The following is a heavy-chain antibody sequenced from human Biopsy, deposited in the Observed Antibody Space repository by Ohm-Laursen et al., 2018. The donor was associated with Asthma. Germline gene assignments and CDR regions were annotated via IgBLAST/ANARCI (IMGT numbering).Heavy chain of an antibody. Sequence: SSVKVSCKASGDIFSSFALSWVRQAPGQGLEWMGGIIPVFGITNDAQKFQDRVTITADVSTSTVYMELSSLRSEDTAVYCCAKERGTMISSTDAFEMWGQGTKVTVSS. CDR2: IIPVFGIT. CDR3: AKERGTMISSTDAFEM. J-gene: IGHJ3*02. D-gene: IGHD3-22*01. CDR1: GDIFSSFA. V-gene: IGHV1-69*01.